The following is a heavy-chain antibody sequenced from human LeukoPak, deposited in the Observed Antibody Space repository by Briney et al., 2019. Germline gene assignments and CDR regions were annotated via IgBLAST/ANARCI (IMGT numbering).Heavy chain of an antibody. CDR2: MNPNSGNT. CDR3: ARGGTLVQGVTILYGMDV. D-gene: IGHD3-10*01. CDR1: GYMFTTYY. J-gene: IGHJ6*02. V-gene: IGHV1-8*02. Sequence: GASVKVSCKAPGYMFTTYYMHWVRQAPGQGLEWMGWMNPNSGNTVYAQKFRGRVTMTGDTSTSTAYMELSSLRSEDTAVYYCARGGTLVQGVTILYGMDVWGQGTTVTVSS.